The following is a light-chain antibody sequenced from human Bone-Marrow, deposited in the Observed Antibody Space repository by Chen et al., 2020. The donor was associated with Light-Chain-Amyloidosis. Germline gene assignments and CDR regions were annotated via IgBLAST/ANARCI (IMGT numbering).Light chain of an antibody. CDR3: SSYTITNTLV. J-gene: IGLJ1*01. Sequence: QSAWTQPAPGSGAPGQSITISCTGTSSDVGGDNHVSWYQQHPDKAPKLMIYEVTNRPSWVPDRFSGSKSDNTASLTISGLQTEDEADYFCSSYTITNTLVFGSGTRVTVL. V-gene: IGLV2-14*01. CDR1: SSDVGGDNH. CDR2: EVT.